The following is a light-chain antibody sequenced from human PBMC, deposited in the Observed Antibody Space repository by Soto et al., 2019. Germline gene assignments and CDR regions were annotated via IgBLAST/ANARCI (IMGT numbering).Light chain of an antibody. CDR3: AAWDDSLNGPVV. CDR2: SNN. CDR1: SSNIGSNT. V-gene: IGLV1-44*01. J-gene: IGLJ2*01. Sequence: QTVVTQPPSASGTPGQRVTISCSGSSSNIGSNTVNWYQQLPGTAPKLLTYSNNQRPSGVPDRFSGSKSGTSASLAISGLQSEDEADYYCAAWDDSLNGPVVFGGGTKVTVL.